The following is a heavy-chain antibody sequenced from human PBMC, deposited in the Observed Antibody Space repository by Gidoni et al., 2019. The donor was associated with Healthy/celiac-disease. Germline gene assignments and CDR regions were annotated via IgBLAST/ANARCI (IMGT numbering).Heavy chain of an antibody. D-gene: IGHD5-18*01. CDR2: ISSSSSYI. Sequence: EVQLVESGGGLVKPGWSLRLSCAASGFTFSSYSMNWVRQAPGKGLEWVSSISSSSSYIYYADSVKGRFTISRDNAKNSLYLQMNSLRAEDTAVYYCARDGYSYGHYYYYGMDVWGQGTTVTVSS. CDR1: GFTFSSYS. CDR3: ARDGYSYGHYYYYGMDV. J-gene: IGHJ6*02. V-gene: IGHV3-21*01.